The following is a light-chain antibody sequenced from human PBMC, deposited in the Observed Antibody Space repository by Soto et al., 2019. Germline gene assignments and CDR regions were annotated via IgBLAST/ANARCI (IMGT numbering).Light chain of an antibody. Sequence: QSFLTQPRSVCGSPGQSVTISCAGTSSDVGTYTYVSWYQQHPGKAPKLIIYDVIKRPSGVPDRFSGSKSGNTASLTISGLQAEDEADYYCCSSAGSYTHVFGTGTKVTVL. CDR2: DVI. V-gene: IGLV2-11*01. J-gene: IGLJ1*01. CDR3: CSSAGSYTHV. CDR1: SSDVGTYTY.